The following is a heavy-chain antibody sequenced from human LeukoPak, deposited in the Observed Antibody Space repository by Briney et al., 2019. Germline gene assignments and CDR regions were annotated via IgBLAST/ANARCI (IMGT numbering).Heavy chain of an antibody. CDR1: GYTLTELS. J-gene: IGHJ4*02. V-gene: IGHV1-2*06. CDR3: ARMVRGGTIDY. D-gene: IGHD3-10*01. CDR2: INPNSGGT. Sequence: ASVKVSCKVSGYTLTELSMHWVRQAPGKGLEWMGRINPNSGGTNYAQKFQGRVTMTRDTSISTAYMELSRLRSDDTAVYYCARMVRGGTIDYWGQGTLVTVSS.